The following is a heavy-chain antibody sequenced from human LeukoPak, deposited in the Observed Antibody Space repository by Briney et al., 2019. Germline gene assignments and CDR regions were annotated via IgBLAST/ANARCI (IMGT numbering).Heavy chain of an antibody. CDR3: ARVGYYGSANYYPTNYYYYYGMDV. J-gene: IGHJ6*02. Sequence: GGSLSLSCGPCGFPFRLYAMHWARQPPVKGLVGVAVMSFEEHNEYYPDSVKGRFTISRDNSTNTLYLQMNSLRAEDTAVYYCARVGYYGSANYYPTNYYYYYGMDVWGQGTTVTVSS. CDR1: GFPFRLYA. V-gene: IGHV3-30-3*01. D-gene: IGHD3-10*01. CDR2: MSFEEHNE.